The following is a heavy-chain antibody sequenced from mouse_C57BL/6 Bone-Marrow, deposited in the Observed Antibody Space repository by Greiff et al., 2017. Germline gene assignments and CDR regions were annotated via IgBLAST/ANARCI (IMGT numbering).Heavy chain of an antibody. CDR1: GYAFSSSW. J-gene: IGHJ4*01. CDR2: IYPGDGDT. CDR3: ASTTVVALPGMDY. D-gene: IGHD1-1*01. V-gene: IGHV1-82*01. Sequence: VQLQQSGPELVKPGASVKISCKASGYAFSSSWMNWVKQRPGKGLEWIGRIYPGDGDTNYNGKFKGKATLTADKSSSTAYMQLSSLTSEDSAVYFCASTTVVALPGMDYWGQGTSVTVSS.